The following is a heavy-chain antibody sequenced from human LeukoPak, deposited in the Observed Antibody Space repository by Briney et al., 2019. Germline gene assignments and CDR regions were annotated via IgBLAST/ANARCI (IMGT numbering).Heavy chain of an antibody. Sequence: GGSLRLSCAASGFALKTYAMHWVRQAPGKGPEYVSAITADGAFTYYANSVKGRFTISRDNSKNTLYLQMGSLRGDDMAVYYCASATPGGYYDYWGQGTLVTVSS. CDR2: ITADGAFT. V-gene: IGHV3-64*01. CDR3: ASATPGGYYDY. CDR1: GFALKTYA. J-gene: IGHJ4*02. D-gene: IGHD3-22*01.